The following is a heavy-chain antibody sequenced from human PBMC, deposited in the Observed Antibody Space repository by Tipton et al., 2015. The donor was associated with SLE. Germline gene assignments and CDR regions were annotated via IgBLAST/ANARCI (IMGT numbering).Heavy chain of an antibody. J-gene: IGHJ5*02. CDR3: AKDSLSWGSSWSPLDP. D-gene: IGHD6-13*01. CDR2: IFSDGTT. V-gene: IGHV3-53*01. Sequence: SLRLSCAASGFLVSNNYMTWVRHAPGKGLEWISVIFSDGTTYYADSVKGRFIISRDNSKKTLYMQMNSLRAEDTAVYYCAKDSLSWGSSWSPLDPWGQGTLVSVSS. CDR1: GFLVSNNY.